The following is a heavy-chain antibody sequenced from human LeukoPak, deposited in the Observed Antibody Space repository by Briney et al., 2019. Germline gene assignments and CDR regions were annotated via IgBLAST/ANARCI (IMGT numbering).Heavy chain of an antibody. J-gene: IGHJ4*02. CDR2: TYYRSQQWHS. Sequence: SQTLSLTCAISGDSVSSNGASWNWIRQSPSRGLEWLGRTYYRSQQWHSDYAPSVKGRRTLNPDTSKNQFSLLLNSVTPEDTAVYYCGRETDFGVVTNWGQGTLVTVSS. D-gene: IGHD3-3*01. V-gene: IGHV6-1*01. CDR3: GRETDFGVVTN. CDR1: GDSVSSNGAS.